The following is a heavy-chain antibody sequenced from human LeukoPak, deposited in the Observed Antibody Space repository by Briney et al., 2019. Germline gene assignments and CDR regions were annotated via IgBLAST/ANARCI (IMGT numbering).Heavy chain of an antibody. CDR3: AKARVGCTNYAFDI. CDR1: GFTVSDNY. Sequence: PGRSLRLSCAASGFTVSDNYVSWVRQAPGKGLEWVSVIYSGGTTYYADSVRGRFTISRDSSKNSLHLQMNSLRAEDTAVYYCAKARVGCTNYAFDIWGQGTMVTVSS. CDR2: IYSGGTT. J-gene: IGHJ3*02. D-gene: IGHD2-8*01. V-gene: IGHV3-53*01.